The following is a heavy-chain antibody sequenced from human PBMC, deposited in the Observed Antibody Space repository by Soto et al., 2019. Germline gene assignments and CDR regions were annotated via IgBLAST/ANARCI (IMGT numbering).Heavy chain of an antibody. CDR3: ARALAVATTLTWFDP. V-gene: IGHV4-34*01. D-gene: IGHD5-12*01. CDR2: IHHSGNT. Sequence: SETLSLTCAVYGGSFSGYYWGLIRQPPGKGLEWIGSIHHSGNTYYNPSLKNRVTISVDTSKNQFPLNLSSVTAADTAVYYCARALAVATTLTWFDPWGQGTLVTVSS. CDR1: GGSFSGYY. J-gene: IGHJ5*02.